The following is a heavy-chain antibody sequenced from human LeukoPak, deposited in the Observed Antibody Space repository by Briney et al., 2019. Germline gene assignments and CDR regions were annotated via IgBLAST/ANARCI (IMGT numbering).Heavy chain of an antibody. J-gene: IGHJ4*02. V-gene: IGHV5-51*01. CDR3: ARRLKNSNGWTFDY. CDR2: IYPGDSDT. D-gene: IGHD6-19*01. CDR1: GYSFTIYW. Sequence: GESLKISCKGSGYSFTIYWIGGVRQLRGKGLEWMGIIYPGDSDTRYSPSFQGQVTISADRSINTAYLQWSSLKASDTAIYYCARRLKNSNGWTFDYWGQGTLVTVSS.